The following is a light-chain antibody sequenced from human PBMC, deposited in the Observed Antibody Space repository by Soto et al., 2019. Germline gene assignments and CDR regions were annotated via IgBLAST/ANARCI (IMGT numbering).Light chain of an antibody. CDR1: QTLSGW. Sequence: PLPPSPSPLSASVGDTVTITCRASQTLSGWLAWSQQRPGKAPNHLIFDASTLESGVPSRFSGSGSGTTFTLPISSLQSDDFATYYCLQYNGYYRTFGQGTKVDIK. J-gene: IGKJ1*01. V-gene: IGKV1-5*01. CDR3: LQYNGYYRT. CDR2: DAS.